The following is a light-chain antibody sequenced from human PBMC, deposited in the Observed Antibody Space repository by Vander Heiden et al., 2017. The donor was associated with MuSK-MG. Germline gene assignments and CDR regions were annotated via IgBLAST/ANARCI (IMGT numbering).Light chain of an antibody. CDR1: SSDVGRYNY. J-gene: IGLJ3*02. V-gene: IGLV2-14*03. CDR3: SSYRSGDTWV. CDR2: DVT. Sequence: QSALTQPASVSGSPGQSVTISCTGTSSDVGRYNYVSWYQQHPGKAPKLIIYDVTYRPSVVSTRFSGSKSGNTASLIISGLQAEDEADYYCSSYRSGDTWVFGGGTKVTVL.